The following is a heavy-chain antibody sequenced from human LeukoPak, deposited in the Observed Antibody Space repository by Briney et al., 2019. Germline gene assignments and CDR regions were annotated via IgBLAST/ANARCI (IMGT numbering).Heavy chain of an antibody. CDR3: ARRQGRFDYGSGSYYKTRGSFDY. D-gene: IGHD3-10*01. CDR2: INHSGST. J-gene: IGHJ4*02. CDR1: GGSFSGYY. Sequence: SETLSLTCAVYGGSFSGYYWSWIRQPPGKGLEWIGEINHSGSTNYNPSLKSRVTISVDTSKNQFSLKLSSVTAADTAVYYCARRQGRFDYGSGSYYKTRGSFDYWGQGTLVTVSS. V-gene: IGHV4-34*01.